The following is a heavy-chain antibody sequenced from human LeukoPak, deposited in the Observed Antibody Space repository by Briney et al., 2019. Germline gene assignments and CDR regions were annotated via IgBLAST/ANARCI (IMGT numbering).Heavy chain of an antibody. CDR1: GFTFSDYY. V-gene: IGHV3-11*01. J-gene: IGHJ4*02. Sequence: GGSLRLSCAASGFTFSDYYMSWIRQAPGKGREWVAYITSSGDDIYYADSGKGRFTIARDNAKTALFLRMNSLRVEGTATYYCASDIVATSGDFWGQGTLVSVSS. CDR3: ASDIVATSGDF. D-gene: IGHD5-12*01. CDR2: ITSSGDDI.